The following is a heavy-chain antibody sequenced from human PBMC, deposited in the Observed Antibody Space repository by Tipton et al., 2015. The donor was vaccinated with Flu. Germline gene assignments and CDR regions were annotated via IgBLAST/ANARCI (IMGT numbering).Heavy chain of an antibody. Sequence: TLSLTCAVYGGSFSGHSWTWIRQPPGKRLEWIGEINDSGSTHYNPSLTSRVSIAVDTSKNQFSLRLTSVTAADTAVYYCARRDYSNYVSEPKNWFDPWGQGTLVTVSS. CDR3: ARRDYSNYVSEPKNWFDP. CDR2: INDSGST. CDR1: GGSFSGHS. V-gene: IGHV4-34*01. J-gene: IGHJ5*02. D-gene: IGHD4-11*01.